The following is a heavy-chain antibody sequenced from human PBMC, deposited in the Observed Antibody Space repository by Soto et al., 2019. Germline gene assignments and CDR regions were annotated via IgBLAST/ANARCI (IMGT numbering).Heavy chain of an antibody. J-gene: IGHJ6*02. CDR3: ARGDVNSVYYYGMDV. V-gene: IGHV4-34*01. CDR1: GGSFSGYY. D-gene: IGHD3-10*01. Sequence: PSETLSLTCAVYGGSFSGYYWRWIRQPPGKGLEWIGEINHSGSTNYNPSLKSRVTISVDTSKNQFSLKLSSVTAADTAVYYCARGDVNSVYYYGMDVWGQGTTVT. CDR2: INHSGST.